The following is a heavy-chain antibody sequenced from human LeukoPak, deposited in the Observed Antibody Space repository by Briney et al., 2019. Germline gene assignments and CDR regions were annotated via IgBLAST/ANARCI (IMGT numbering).Heavy chain of an antibody. D-gene: IGHD6-19*01. J-gene: IGHJ4*02. CDR3: ARVLPYSSGWGVDY. CDR2: IYYSGST. CDR1: GGSIRSYY. Sequence: SETLSLTCTVSGGSIRSYYWSWIRQPPGKGLEWIGYIYYSGSTNYNPSLKSRVTISVDTSKNQFSLNLSSVTAADTAVYYCARVLPYSSGWGVDYWGEGTLVTVSS. V-gene: IGHV4-59*01.